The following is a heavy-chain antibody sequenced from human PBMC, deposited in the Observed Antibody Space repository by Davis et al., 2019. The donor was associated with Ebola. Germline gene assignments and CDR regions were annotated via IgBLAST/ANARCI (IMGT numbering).Heavy chain of an antibody. CDR3: AKDPRITIFGAPTYGMDV. J-gene: IGHJ6*02. Sequence: GESLKISCAASGFTFSSYGMHWVRQAPGKGLEWVAVISYDGSNKYYADSVKGRFTISRDNSKNTLYLQMNSLRAEDTAMYYCAKDPRITIFGAPTYGMDVWGQGTTVTVSS. D-gene: IGHD3-3*01. CDR2: ISYDGSNK. V-gene: IGHV3-30*18. CDR1: GFTFSSYG.